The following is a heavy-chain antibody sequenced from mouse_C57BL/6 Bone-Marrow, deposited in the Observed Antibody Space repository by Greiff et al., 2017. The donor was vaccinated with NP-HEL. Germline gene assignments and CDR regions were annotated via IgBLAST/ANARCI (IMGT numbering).Heavy chain of an antibody. D-gene: IGHD1-1*01. CDR1: GFNIKDDY. J-gene: IGHJ1*03. Sequence: VQLQQSGAELVRPGASVKLSCTASGFNIKDDYMHWVKQRPEQGLEWIGWIDPENGDTEYASKFQGKATITADTSSNTAYLQLSSLTSEDTAVYYCTTVSYYGRSYWYFDVWGTGTTVTVSS. CDR2: IDPENGDT. V-gene: IGHV14-4*01. CDR3: TTVSYYGRSYWYFDV.